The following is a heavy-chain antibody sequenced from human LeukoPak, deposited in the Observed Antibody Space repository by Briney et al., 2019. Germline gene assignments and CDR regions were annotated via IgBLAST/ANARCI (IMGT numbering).Heavy chain of an antibody. CDR1: GFTFSSFA. J-gene: IGHJ4*02. CDR3: AKREMATYVPNYFDY. V-gene: IGHV3-23*01. Sequence: PGGSLRLSCAASGFTFSSFAMSWVRQAPGEGLEWVSAISGSGGSTYYADSVKGRFTISRDNSKNTLYLQMNSLRAEDTAVYYCAKREMATYVPNYFDYWGQGTLVTVSS. CDR2: ISGSGGST. D-gene: IGHD5-24*01.